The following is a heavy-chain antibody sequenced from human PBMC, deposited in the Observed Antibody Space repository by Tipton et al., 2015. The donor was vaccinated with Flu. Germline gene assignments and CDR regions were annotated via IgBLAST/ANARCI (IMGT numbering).Heavy chain of an antibody. J-gene: IGHJ6*02. Sequence: QVQLVQSGAEVKKPGASVKVPCKASGYTFTGYYMHWVRQAPGQGLEWMGWINPNSGGTNYAQKFQGRVTMTRDTSISTAYMELSRLRSDDTAVYYCARVRVRPDPDYYGMDVWGQGTTVTVSS. CDR3: ARVRVRPDPDYYGMDV. V-gene: IGHV1-2*02. CDR2: INPNSGGT. D-gene: IGHD4/OR15-4a*01. CDR1: GYTFTGYY.